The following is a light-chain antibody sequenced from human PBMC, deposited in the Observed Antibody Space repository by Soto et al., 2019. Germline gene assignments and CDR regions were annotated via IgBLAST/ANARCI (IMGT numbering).Light chain of an antibody. V-gene: IGKV3-20*01. CDR1: QSVSGY. J-gene: IGKJ5*01. CDR2: GAS. Sequence: EIVMTQSPGNVSVFPGETVTLSCRASQSVSGYLDWFHQKPGQAPRLLVYGASSRATGIPDRFSGSGSGTDFTLNISRLEPEDFAVYYCQQYGSSPITFGQGTRLEIK. CDR3: QQYGSSPIT.